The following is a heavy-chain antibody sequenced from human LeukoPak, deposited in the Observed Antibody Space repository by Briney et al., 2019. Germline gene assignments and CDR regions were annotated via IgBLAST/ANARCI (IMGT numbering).Heavy chain of an antibody. CDR3: ARGFRGVKHPASYYYGMDV. J-gene: IGHJ6*02. D-gene: IGHD3-10*01. CDR1: GGSISSSSYY. V-gene: IGHV4-39*07. Sequence: PSETLSLTCTVSGGSISSSSYYWGWIRQPPGKGLEWIGSIYYSGSTYYNPSLKGRVTISVATSKNQFSLKLSSVTAADTAVYYCARGFRGVKHPASYYYGMDVWGQGTTVTVSS. CDR2: IYYSGST.